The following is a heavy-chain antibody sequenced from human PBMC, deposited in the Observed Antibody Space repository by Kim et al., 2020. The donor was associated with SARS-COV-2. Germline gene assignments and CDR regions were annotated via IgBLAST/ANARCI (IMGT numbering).Heavy chain of an antibody. J-gene: IGHJ6*02. CDR1: GFTFSSYG. CDR3: ARDSEATVVTPATV. Sequence: GGSLRLSCAASGFTFSSYGMHWVRQAPGKGLEWVAVIWYDGSNKYYADSVKGRFTISRDNSKNTLYLQMNSLRAEDTAVYYCARDSEATVVTPATVWGQGTTVTVSS. CDR2: IWYDGSNK. D-gene: IGHD4-17*01. V-gene: IGHV3-33*01.